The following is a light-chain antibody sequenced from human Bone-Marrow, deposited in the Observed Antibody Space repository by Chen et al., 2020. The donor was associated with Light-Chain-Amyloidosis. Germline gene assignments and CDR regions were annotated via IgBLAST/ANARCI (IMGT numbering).Light chain of an antibody. V-gene: IGLV3-25*03. Sequence: SYELTQPPSVSVSPGQTARITCSGDALPKQYAYWYQQKPGQAPVLVIYKDSERPSGIPALFSGSRSGTTVTLIISGVQAEDEADYYCQSADSSVTSLVFGGGTKLTVL. CDR1: ALPKQY. J-gene: IGLJ3*02. CDR2: KDS. CDR3: QSADSSVTSLV.